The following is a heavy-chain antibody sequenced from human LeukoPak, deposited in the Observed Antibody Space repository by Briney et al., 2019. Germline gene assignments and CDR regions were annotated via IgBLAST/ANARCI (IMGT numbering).Heavy chain of an antibody. J-gene: IGHJ4*02. V-gene: IGHV4-30-2*01. Sequence: SQTLSLTCTVSGGSISSGGHYWSWIRQPPGKGLEWIGYIYHSGSTYYNPSLKSQVTISVDRSKNQFSLKLSSVTAADTAVYYCAREPERSGRPGWGQGTLVTVSS. CDR2: IYHSGST. CDR3: AREPERSGRPG. CDR1: GGSISSGGHY. D-gene: IGHD1-26*01.